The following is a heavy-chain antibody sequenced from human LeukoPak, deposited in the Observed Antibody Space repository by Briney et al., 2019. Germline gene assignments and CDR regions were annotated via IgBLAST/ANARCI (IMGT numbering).Heavy chain of an antibody. J-gene: IGHJ4*01. CDR3: ALEVYYSDNSAFDY. V-gene: IGHV1-2*02. CDR2: MDPKSGET. CDR1: GYSFVGYG. Sequence: ASVKVSCKASGYSFVGYGITWVRQAPGQGLEWMGWMDPKSGETNHAQRFQGRVIMTRDTSITTAYMELSRLRSDDTAVYYCALEVYYSDNSAFDYWGQGTLVTVSS. D-gene: IGHD4-11*01.